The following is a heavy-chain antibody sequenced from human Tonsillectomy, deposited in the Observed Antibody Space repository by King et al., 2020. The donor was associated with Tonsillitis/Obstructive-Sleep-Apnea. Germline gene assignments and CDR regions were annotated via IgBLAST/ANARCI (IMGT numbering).Heavy chain of an antibody. Sequence: VQLVESGGGLVKPGGSLRLSCAASGFTFSIASMSWVRQAPGKGLEWVGRIKNKTDGGATDYAAPVKGRFTISREDSKNTLYLQMNSLKTEDSAVYYCTLGGPFDYWGQGTLVTVSS. J-gene: IGHJ4*02. V-gene: IGHV3-15*01. D-gene: IGHD3-16*01. CDR2: IKNKTDGGAT. CDR3: TLGGPFDY. CDR1: GFTFSIAS.